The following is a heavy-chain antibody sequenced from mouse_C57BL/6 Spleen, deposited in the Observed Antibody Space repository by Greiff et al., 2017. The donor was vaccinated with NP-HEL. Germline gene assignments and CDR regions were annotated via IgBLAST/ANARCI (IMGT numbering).Heavy chain of an antibody. Sequence: EVQLQQSGPVLVKPGASVKMSCKASGYTFTDYYMNWVKQSHGKSLEWIGVINPYNGGTSYNQKFKGKATLTVDKSSSTAYMELNSLTSEDSAVYYCARTSGSSPVYWGQGTTLTVSS. CDR2: INPYNGGT. CDR3: ARTSGSSPVY. D-gene: IGHD1-1*01. J-gene: IGHJ2*01. CDR1: GYTFTDYY. V-gene: IGHV1-19*01.